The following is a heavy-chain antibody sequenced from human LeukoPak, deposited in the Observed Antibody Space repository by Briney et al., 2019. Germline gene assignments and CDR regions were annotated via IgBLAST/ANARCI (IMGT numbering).Heavy chain of an antibody. V-gene: IGHV3-48*02. CDR2: MSSSSKTI. CDR1: GFTFTSYN. CDR3: ARDYGSHGEYFDY. J-gene: IGHJ4*02. Sequence: GGSLRLSCAASGFTFTSYNMNWVRQAPGKGLEWISYMSSSSKTINYADSVKGRFTISRDNAKNSLSPQMNSLRDEDAAVYYCARDYGSHGEYFDYWGQGTLVTVSS. D-gene: IGHD4-17*01.